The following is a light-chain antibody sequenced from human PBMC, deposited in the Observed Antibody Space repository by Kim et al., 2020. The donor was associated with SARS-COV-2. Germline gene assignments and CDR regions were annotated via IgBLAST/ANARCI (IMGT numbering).Light chain of an antibody. CDR1: QSVSSN. J-gene: IGKJ4*01. V-gene: IGKV3-15*01. CDR3: QQYNNWPPLT. CDR2: GAS. Sequence: SPGERATLSCRASQSVSSNLAWYQQKPGQAPRLLIYGASTRATGITARFSGSGSGTEFTLTISSLQSEDFAVYYCQQYNNWPPLTFGGGTKVDIK.